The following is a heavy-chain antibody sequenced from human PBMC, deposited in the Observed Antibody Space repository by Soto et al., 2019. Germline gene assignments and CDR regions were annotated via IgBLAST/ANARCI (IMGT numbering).Heavy chain of an antibody. CDR3: ARDLRSGYCSSTSCHPLVGMDV. Sequence: GGSLRLSCAASGFTFSDYYVSWIRQAPGKGLEWVSYISSSSSYTNYADSVKGRFTISRDNAKNSLYLQMNSLRAEDTAVYYCARDLRSGYCSSTSCHPLVGMDVWGQGTTVTVSS. CDR1: GFTFSDYY. V-gene: IGHV3-11*06. CDR2: ISSSSSYT. D-gene: IGHD2-2*01. J-gene: IGHJ6*02.